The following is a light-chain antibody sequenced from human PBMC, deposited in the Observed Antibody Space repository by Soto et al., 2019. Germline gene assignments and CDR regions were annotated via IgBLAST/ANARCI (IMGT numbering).Light chain of an antibody. CDR3: QQRSNWPPIT. CDR2: GAS. Sequence: EIVLTQSPGTLSLSPGERATLSCRASQSVSSSYLAWYQQKPGQAPRLLIYGASSRATGIPDRFSGSGSGTDFTLTISSLKPEDFAVYYCQQRSNWPPITFGQATRLEI. J-gene: IGKJ5*01. V-gene: IGKV3D-20*02. CDR1: QSVSSSY.